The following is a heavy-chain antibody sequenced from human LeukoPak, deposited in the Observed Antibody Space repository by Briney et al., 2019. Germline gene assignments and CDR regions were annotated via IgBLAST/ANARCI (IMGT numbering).Heavy chain of an antibody. V-gene: IGHV3-23*01. Sequence: GGSLRLSCAASGFTVSSNYMSWVRQAPGKGLEWVSSITLSGGGTTYVDSVKGRFTITRDNSKNTLYLQTNSLRAEDTAVYYCVKNLLGDAAYSWYFDLWGRGTLVTVSS. CDR1: GFTVSSNY. J-gene: IGHJ2*01. CDR2: ITLSGGGT. CDR3: VKNLLGDAAYSWYFDL. D-gene: IGHD1-26*01.